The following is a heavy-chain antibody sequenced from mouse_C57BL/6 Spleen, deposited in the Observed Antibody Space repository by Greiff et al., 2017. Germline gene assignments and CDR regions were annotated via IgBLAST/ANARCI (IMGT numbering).Heavy chain of an antibody. D-gene: IGHD1-1*01. J-gene: IGHJ4*01. CDR1: GFTFSDYY. CDR3: ARGVYYHYAMDY. V-gene: IGHV5-16*01. Sequence: EVKVEESEGGLVQPGSSMKLSCTASGFTFSDYYMAWVRQVPEKGLEWVANINYDGSSTYYLDSLKSRFIISRDNAKNILYLQMSSLKSEDTATYYCARGVYYHYAMDYWGQGTSVTVSS. CDR2: INYDGSST.